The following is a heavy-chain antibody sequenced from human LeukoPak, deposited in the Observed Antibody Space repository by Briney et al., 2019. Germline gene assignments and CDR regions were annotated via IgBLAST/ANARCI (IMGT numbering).Heavy chain of an antibody. CDR3: ARVGSGWYIDY. CDR1: GGSFSGYY. D-gene: IGHD6-19*01. CDR2: INHSGST. Sequence: SETLSLTCAVYGGSFSGYYWSWIRQPPGKGLEWTGEINHSGSTNYNPSLKSRVTISVDTSKNQFSLKLSSVAAADTAVYYCARVGSGWYIDYWGQGTLVTVSS. V-gene: IGHV4-34*01. J-gene: IGHJ4*02.